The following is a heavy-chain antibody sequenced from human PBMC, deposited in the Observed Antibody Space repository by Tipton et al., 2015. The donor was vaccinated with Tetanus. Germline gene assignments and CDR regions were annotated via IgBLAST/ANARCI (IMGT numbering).Heavy chain of an antibody. Sequence: TLSLTCAVSGGLISTGGYSWSWFRQPPGKGLEWIGYIYHTGSTYYNPSLKSRVTILVNMSKKHFSLKLSSVTAADTAVYYCARGGSYSYGPRGFDLWGRGTLATVSS. CDR2: IYHTGST. CDR3: ARGGSYSYGPRGFDL. CDR1: GGLISTGGYS. J-gene: IGHJ2*01. V-gene: IGHV4-30-2*01. D-gene: IGHD5-18*01.